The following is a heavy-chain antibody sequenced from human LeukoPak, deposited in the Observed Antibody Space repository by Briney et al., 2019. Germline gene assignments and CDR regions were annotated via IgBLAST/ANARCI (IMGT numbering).Heavy chain of an antibody. CDR1: GFTFSSYA. CDR3: ASAPYCSSTSCPDY. Sequence: GGSLRLSCAASGFTFSSYAMSWVRQAPGKGLEGVSAISGSGGSTYYADSVKGRFTISRDNSKNTLYLQMNSLRAEDTAVYYCASAPYCSSTSCPDYWGQGTLVTVSS. D-gene: IGHD2-2*01. CDR2: ISGSGGST. J-gene: IGHJ4*02. V-gene: IGHV3-23*01.